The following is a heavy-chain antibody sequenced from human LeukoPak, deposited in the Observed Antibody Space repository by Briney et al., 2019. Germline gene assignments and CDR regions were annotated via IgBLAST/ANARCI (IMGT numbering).Heavy chain of an antibody. CDR2: INHSGST. Sequence: SETLSLTCAVYGGSFSGYYWSWIRQPPGKGLEWIGEINHSGSTNYNPSLKSRVTISVDTSKNQFSLKLSSVTAADTAVYYCARDSTLFTYYVWGQGTLVTVSS. V-gene: IGHV4-34*01. D-gene: IGHD3-16*01. CDR1: GGSFSGYY. J-gene: IGHJ4*02. CDR3: ARDSTLFTYYV.